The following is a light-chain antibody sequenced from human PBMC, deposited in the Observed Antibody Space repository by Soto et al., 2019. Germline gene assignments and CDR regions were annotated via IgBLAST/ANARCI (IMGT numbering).Light chain of an antibody. V-gene: IGKV3-20*01. CDR2: GVT. Sequence: ENVLTQSPGTLSLSPGERATLSCRASQSVSSNYLAWYQQKPGQAPRLLIYGVTSRASGIPDRFSGSGSGTDFTLSINRLEPEDFAVYYCQQYGSSPLTFGGGTKVEIK. J-gene: IGKJ4*01. CDR3: QQYGSSPLT. CDR1: QSVSSNY.